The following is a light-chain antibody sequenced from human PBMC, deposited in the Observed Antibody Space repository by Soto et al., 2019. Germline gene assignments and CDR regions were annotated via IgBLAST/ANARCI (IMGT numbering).Light chain of an antibody. V-gene: IGKV3-15*01. CDR2: GAS. Sequence: EIVMTQSPATLSVSPGERATLSCTASQSVSSNLAWYQQKPGQAPRLLIYGASTRATGIPARFSGSGSGTDFTLTISSLQSEDFAVCYCQQYNNWPPAFGQGTKLEIK. J-gene: IGKJ2*01. CDR3: QQYNNWPPA. CDR1: QSVSSN.